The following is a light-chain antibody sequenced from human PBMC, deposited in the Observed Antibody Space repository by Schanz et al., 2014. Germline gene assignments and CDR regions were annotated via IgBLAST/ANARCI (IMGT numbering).Light chain of an antibody. CDR2: EDS. CDR3: HSYDSLSGAV. CDR1: SSDVGSYNL. Sequence: QSVLTQPASVSGSPGQSITISCTGTSSDVGSYNLVSWYQQHPGKAPKLMIYEDSKRPSGVPDRFSGSKSGTSASLAITGLQAADEADYYCHSYDSLSGAVFGGGTKLTVL. J-gene: IGLJ3*02. V-gene: IGLV2-14*02.